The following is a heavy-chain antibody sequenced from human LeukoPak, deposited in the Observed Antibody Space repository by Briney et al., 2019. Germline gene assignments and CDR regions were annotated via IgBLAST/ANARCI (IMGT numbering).Heavy chain of an antibody. D-gene: IGHD3-10*01. V-gene: IGHV1-46*01. CDR2: INPSGGST. CDR1: GYTFISYY. J-gene: IGHJ4*02. Sequence: PGASVKVSCKASGYTFISYYMHWVRQAPGQGLEWMGIINPSGGSTSYAQKFQGRVTMTRDTSTSTVYMELSSLRSEDTAVYYCARSRITMVRGVIRGSYFDYWGQGTLVTVSS. CDR3: ARSRITMVRGVIRGSYFDY.